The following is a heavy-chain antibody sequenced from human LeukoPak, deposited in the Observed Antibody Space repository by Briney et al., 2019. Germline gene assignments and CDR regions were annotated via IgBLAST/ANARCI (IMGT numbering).Heavy chain of an antibody. CDR2: IYYSGST. J-gene: IGHJ3*02. CDR3: ARDRIVGATLDAFGI. D-gene: IGHD1-26*01. Sequence: SETLSLTCTVSGGSISSGDYYWSWIRQPPGKGLEWIGYIYYSGSTYYNPSLKSRVTISVDTSKNQFSLKLSSVTAADTAVYYCARDRIVGATLDAFGIWGQGTMVTVSS. CDR1: GGSISSGDYY. V-gene: IGHV4-30-4*08.